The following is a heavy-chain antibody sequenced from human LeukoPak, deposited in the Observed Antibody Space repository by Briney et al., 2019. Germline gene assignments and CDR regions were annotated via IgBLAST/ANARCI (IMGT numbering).Heavy chain of an antibody. Sequence: GGSLRLSCAASGFTVSSNYMSWVRQAPGKGLEWVSVIYSGGSTYYADSVKGRFTISRDDSKNTLYLQMNSLRAEDTAVYYCARGGQGYDILTGYSHWGQGTLVTVSS. CDR3: ARGGQGYDILTGYSH. CDR2: IYSGGST. D-gene: IGHD3-9*01. J-gene: IGHJ4*02. V-gene: IGHV3-66*01. CDR1: GFTVSSNY.